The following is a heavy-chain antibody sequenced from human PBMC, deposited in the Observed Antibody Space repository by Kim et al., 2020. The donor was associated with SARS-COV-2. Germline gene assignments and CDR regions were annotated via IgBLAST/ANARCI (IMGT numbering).Heavy chain of an antibody. CDR1: GYIFTTAT. CDR2: INVGNGNS. V-gene: IGHV1-3*01. J-gene: IGHJ4*02. Sequence: ASVKVSCKASGYIFTTATIHWVRQAPGQSPEWMGWINVGNGNSDHSQRFQGRVAITRTIPANTAYMELRSLTSEDTATYYCARSRGVIPRSVFYFDLWGQGALVTVSS. CDR3: ARSRGVIPRSVFYFDL. D-gene: IGHD3-16*02.